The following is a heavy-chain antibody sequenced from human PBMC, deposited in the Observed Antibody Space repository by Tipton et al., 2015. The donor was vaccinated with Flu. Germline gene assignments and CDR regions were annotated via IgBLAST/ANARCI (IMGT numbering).Heavy chain of an antibody. CDR3: ARLPTWWVVAPLIYGMDV. CDR1: GGSISSGGYY. Sequence: TLSLTCTVSGGSISSGGYYWSWIRQPPGKGLEWIGEINHSGSTNYNPSLKSRVTISVDTSKNQFSLKLSSVTAADTAVYYCARLPTWWVVAPLIYGMDVWGQGTTVTVSS. D-gene: IGHD2-8*02. J-gene: IGHJ6*02. V-gene: IGHV4-39*07. CDR2: INHSGST.